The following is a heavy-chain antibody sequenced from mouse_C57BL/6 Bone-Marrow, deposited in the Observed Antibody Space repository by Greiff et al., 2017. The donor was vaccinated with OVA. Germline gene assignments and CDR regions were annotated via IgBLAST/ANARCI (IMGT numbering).Heavy chain of an antibody. CDR2: ISSGSSTN. J-gene: IGHJ2*01. CDR3: ARRVITTASYIDY. Sequence: DVQLVESGGGLVKPGGSLKLSCAASGFTFSDSGMHWVRQAPEKGLEWVAYISSGSSTNYYADTVKGRFTISRDNAKNTLFLQMTSRRSEDTAMYYCARRVITTASYIDYWGQGTTLTVSS. D-gene: IGHD2-4*01. V-gene: IGHV5-17*01. CDR1: GFTFSDSG.